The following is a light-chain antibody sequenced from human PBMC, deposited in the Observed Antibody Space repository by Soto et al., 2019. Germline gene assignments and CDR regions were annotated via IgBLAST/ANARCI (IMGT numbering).Light chain of an antibody. CDR3: QQRAQGWT. CDR2: GAS. J-gene: IGKJ1*01. CDR1: QSVGNN. Sequence: EMVMTQSPATLSVSPGERATLSCRVSQSVGNNLVWYQQKPGQAPRLLIYGASTRATRIPARFSGSGSGTEFTLTISSLQSEDLAVYYCQQRAQGWTFGQGTKVEIK. V-gene: IGKV3-15*01.